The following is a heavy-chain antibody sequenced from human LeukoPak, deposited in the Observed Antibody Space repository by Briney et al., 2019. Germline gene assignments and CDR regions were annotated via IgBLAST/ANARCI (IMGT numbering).Heavy chain of an antibody. J-gene: IGHJ5*02. CDR1: GYSFTSHW. CDR2: IYPGDSDT. D-gene: IGHD3-10*01. V-gene: IGHV5-51*01. Sequence: GESLKISCKGSGYSFTSHWIGWVRQMPGKGLEWMGIIYPGDSDTRYSPSFQGQVTISADKSISTAYLQWSSLKASDTAMYYCARLAYYYGSGSFTSFDPWGQGTLVTVSS. CDR3: ARLAYYYGSGSFTSFDP.